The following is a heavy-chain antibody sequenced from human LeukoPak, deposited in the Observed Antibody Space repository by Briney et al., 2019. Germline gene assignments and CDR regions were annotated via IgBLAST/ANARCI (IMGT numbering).Heavy chain of an antibody. J-gene: IGHJ4*02. D-gene: IGHD3/OR15-3a*01. CDR1: GFTFSSYG. V-gene: IGHV3-21*01. CDR2: ISSSSSYI. Sequence: GGSLRLSCAASGFTFSSYGMHWVRQAPGKGLEWVSSISSSSSYIYYADSVKGRFTISRDNAKNSLYLQMNSLRAEDTAVYYCARDRDWSFDYWGQGTLVTVSS. CDR3: ARDRDWSFDY.